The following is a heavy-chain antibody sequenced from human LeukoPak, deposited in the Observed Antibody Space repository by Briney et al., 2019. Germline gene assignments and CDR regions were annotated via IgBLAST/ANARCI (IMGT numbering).Heavy chain of an antibody. V-gene: IGHV1-69*05. Sequence: SVKVSCKASGGTFSSYAISWVRQAPGQGLEWMGVIIPIFGTANYAQKFQGRVTITTDESTSTAYMELSSLRTEDTAVYYCARCFDDYGDYGCGMDVWGQGTTVTVSS. CDR2: IIPIFGTA. D-gene: IGHD4-17*01. CDR3: ARCFDDYGDYGCGMDV. CDR1: GGTFSSYA. J-gene: IGHJ6*02.